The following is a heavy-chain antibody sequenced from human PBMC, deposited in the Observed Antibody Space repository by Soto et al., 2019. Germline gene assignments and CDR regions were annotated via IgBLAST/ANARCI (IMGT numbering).Heavy chain of an antibody. CDR2: IYYSGST. CDR1: GGSISSGDYY. D-gene: IGHD3-16*02. J-gene: IGHJ6*02. CDR3: ARESLFGPNYYYYYGMDV. Sequence: PSETLSLTCTVSGGSISSGDYYWSWIRQPPGRGLEWIGYIYYSGSTYYNPSLKSRVTISVDTSKNQFSLKLSSVTAADTAVYYCARESLFGPNYYYYYGMDVWGQGTKVTVYS. V-gene: IGHV4-30-4*01.